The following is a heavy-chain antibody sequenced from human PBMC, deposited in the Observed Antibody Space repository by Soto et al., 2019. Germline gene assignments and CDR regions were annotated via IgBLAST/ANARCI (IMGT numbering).Heavy chain of an antibody. CDR3: ARAQYYYGSGSLTPYYYYYGMDV. CDR2: IYYSGST. Sequence: SETLSHTCTVSGGSISSYYWSWIRQPPGKGLEWIGYIYYSGSTNYNPSLKSRVTISVDTSKNQFSLKLSSVTAADTAVYYCARAQYYYGSGSLTPYYYYYGMDVWGQGTTVTVSS. CDR1: GGSISSYY. D-gene: IGHD3-10*01. J-gene: IGHJ6*02. V-gene: IGHV4-59*01.